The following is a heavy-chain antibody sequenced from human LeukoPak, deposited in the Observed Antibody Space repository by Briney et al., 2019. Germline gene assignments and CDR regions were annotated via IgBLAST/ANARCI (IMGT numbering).Heavy chain of an antibody. V-gene: IGHV3-21*01. Sequence: GGSLRLSCAASGFTFSTYDMNWVRQAPGKGLEWVSSISTTSRYIYYADSVRGRFTISRDNASNSLYLQMNSLRAEDTALYYCARKHCTGGGGCSIRMGASHIWGQGTMVTVSS. CDR1: GFTFSTYD. D-gene: IGHD2-8*02. J-gene: IGHJ3*02. CDR2: ISTTSRYI. CDR3: ARKHCTGGGGCSIRMGASHI.